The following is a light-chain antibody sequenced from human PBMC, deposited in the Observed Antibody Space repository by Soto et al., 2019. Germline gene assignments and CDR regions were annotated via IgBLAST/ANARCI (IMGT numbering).Light chain of an antibody. J-gene: IGKJ2*01. Sequence: IVLTQSPGTLSLSPGERATLSCRASQSITSNHLAWYQQKPGQPPRLLIFTASSRATGIPDRFSGSGSRTDFTLTISRLEPEDSAVYYCHQYGSSPNTFGQGTKLEIK. CDR3: HQYGSSPNT. CDR1: QSITSNH. V-gene: IGKV3-20*01. CDR2: TAS.